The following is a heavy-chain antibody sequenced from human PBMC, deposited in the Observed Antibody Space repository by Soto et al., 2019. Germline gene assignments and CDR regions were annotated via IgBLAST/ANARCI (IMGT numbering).Heavy chain of an antibody. CDR1: GYTFTSYA. D-gene: IGHD6-19*01. CDR2: INAGNGNT. V-gene: IGHV1-3*01. CDR3: ARKGYSSGQGSYWYFDL. Sequence: QVQLVQSGAEVKKPGASVKVSCKASGYTFTSYAMHWVRQAPGQRLEWMGWINAGNGNTKYSQKFQGRVTITRDTSASTAYMELSSLRSEDTAVYYCARKGYSSGQGSYWYFDLWGRGTLVTVSS. J-gene: IGHJ2*01.